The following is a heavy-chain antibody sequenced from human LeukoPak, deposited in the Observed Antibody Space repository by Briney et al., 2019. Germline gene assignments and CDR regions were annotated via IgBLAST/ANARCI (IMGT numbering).Heavy chain of an antibody. D-gene: IGHD2-2*01. V-gene: IGHV3-30*18. Sequence: PGGSLRSSCAASGFTFSSYVRHWVRQAPGKGLEWVAVISYDGSNKYYADSVKGRFTISRDNSKNTLYLQMNSLRAEDTAVYYCAKVHYETLLWHYFYYWGQRTVLRVSS. J-gene: IGHJ4*02. CDR2: ISYDGSNK. CDR1: GFTFSSYV. CDR3: AKVHYETLLWHYFYY.